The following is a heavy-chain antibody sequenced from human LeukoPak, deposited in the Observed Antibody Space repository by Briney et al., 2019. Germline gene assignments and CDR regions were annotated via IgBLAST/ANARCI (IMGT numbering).Heavy chain of an antibody. CDR3: AKKAQYDGHYPLDY. Sequence: GGSLRLSCAASGFTFSSYSMNWVRQAPGKGLEWVSYISSSSSTIYYADSVKGRFTISRDTSKNTLYLQMNSLRAEDTALYFCAKKAQYDGHYPLDYWGQGTLVTVSA. CDR1: GFTFSSYS. J-gene: IGHJ4*02. CDR2: ISSSSSTI. V-gene: IGHV3-48*04. D-gene: IGHD4/OR15-4a*01.